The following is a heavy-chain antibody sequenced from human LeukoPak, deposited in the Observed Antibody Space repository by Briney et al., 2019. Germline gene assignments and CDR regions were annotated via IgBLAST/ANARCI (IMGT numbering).Heavy chain of an antibody. J-gene: IGHJ4*02. CDR3: ARVNNIMIAFGGFD. Sequence: ASVKVSCKASGYTFTDYYIHWVRQAPGQGLEWMGWISPKSGGTNYAQNFQGRVTMTRDTSISTAYMELSRLRSDDTAVYYCARVNNIMIAFGGFDWGQGTLVTVSA. V-gene: IGHV1-2*02. CDR2: ISPKSGGT. D-gene: IGHD3-16*01. CDR1: GYTFTDYY.